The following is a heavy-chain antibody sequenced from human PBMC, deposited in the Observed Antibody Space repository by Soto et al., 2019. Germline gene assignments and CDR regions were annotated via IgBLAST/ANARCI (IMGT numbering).Heavy chain of an antibody. CDR2: IIPFFGTS. V-gene: IGHV1-69*01. Sequence: QVQLVQSVAEVKKPGSSVKVSCKASGGTFSSYAVNWVRQAPGQGLEWMGGIIPFFGTSNYAQKFQGRVTITADESTSTAYMELRSLRSEDTAVYYCARVGYSTNYGMAVWGQGTTVTVSS. CDR3: ARVGYSTNYGMAV. J-gene: IGHJ6*02. CDR1: GGTFSSYA. D-gene: IGHD6-13*01.